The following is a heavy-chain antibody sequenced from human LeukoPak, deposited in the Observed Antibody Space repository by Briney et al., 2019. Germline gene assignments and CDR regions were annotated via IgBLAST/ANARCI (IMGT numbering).Heavy chain of an antibody. CDR3: AGYGGDWYPES. CDR1: GPFETYY. CDR2: ITYRGNT. Sequence: PSETLSLTCAVYGPFETYYWTLVRQPPGKGLEWIGEITYRGNTNYSPSLESRLRISVDRTKQQFYLTLTSVTAADTGVYYCAGYGGDWYPESWGQGTLVTISS. D-gene: IGHD6-19*01. V-gene: IGHV4-34*01. J-gene: IGHJ4*02.